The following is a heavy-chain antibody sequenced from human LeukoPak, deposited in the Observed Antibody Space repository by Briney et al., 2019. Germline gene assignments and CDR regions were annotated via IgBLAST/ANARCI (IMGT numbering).Heavy chain of an antibody. V-gene: IGHV4-59*01. Sequence: SETLSLTCTVSGVSISSYYWSWLRQPPGKGLEWVGYIYYSGSTNYNPSLKSRVTISVDTSKNQFSLTLSYVTAADAAVYYCARLVGGTPNDAFDIWRQGTMVSVSS. CDR1: GVSISSYY. CDR3: ARLVGGTPNDAFDI. J-gene: IGHJ3*02. CDR2: IYYSGST. D-gene: IGHD1-26*01.